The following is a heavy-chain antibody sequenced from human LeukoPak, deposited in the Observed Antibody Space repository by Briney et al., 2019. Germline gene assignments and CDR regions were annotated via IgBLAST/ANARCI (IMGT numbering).Heavy chain of an antibody. CDR2: ISYHGANK. D-gene: IGHD2/OR15-2a*01. J-gene: IGHJ4*02. V-gene: IGHV3-30-3*01. CDR3: AKGFYAGYADH. Sequence: PGGSLRLSCAASGFTFNSYAMHWVRQAPGQGLEWVAVISYHGANKYYADSVKGRFTISRDNSKNTLYLQMNSLRPEDTAVYYCAKGFYAGYADHWGQGTLVTVSS. CDR1: GFTFNSYA.